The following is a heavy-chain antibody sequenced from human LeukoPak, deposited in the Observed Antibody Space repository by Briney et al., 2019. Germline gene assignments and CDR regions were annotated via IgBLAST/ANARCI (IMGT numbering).Heavy chain of an antibody. CDR3: ARHGSSGWYRGYFQH. V-gene: IGHV4-59*08. CDR1: GGSISRYY. J-gene: IGHJ1*01. CDR2: KDYSGST. D-gene: IGHD6-19*01. Sequence: SETLSLTCTVSGGSISRYYWSWIRQPPGKGLEWIGYKDYSGSTNYNRSLKSRVTISVDTSKNQFSLKLSSVTAADTAVYYCARHGSSGWYRGYFQHWGQGTLVTVSS.